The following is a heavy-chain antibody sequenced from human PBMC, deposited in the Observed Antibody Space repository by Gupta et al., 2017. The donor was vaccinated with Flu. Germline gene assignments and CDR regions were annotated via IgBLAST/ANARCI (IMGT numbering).Heavy chain of an antibody. Sequence: EVQLLESGGGLAQPGGSLRLSCAASGFAFNNYAMNWVRQVPGKGLEWVSALSGSGGSTYYADSVKGRFTISRDNSENTLYLQMNSLRAEDTAVYYCAKDGSYDILTGYDFYLDYWGQGTLVTVSS. CDR1: GFAFNNYA. D-gene: IGHD3-9*01. V-gene: IGHV3-23*01. CDR3: AKDGSYDILTGYDFYLDY. J-gene: IGHJ4*02. CDR2: LSGSGGST.